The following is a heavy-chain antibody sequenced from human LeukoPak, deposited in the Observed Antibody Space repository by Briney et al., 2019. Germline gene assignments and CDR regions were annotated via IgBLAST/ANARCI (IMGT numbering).Heavy chain of an antibody. CDR1: GYTFTGYY. D-gene: IGHD3-10*01. CDR2: INPSGGST. V-gene: IGHV1-46*01. CDR3: ARDVGELFFFDY. Sequence: ASVKVSCKASGYTFTGYYMHWVRQAPGQGLEWMGWINPSGGSTSYAQKFQGRVTMTRDTSTSTVYMELSSLRSEDTAVYYCARDVGELFFFDYWGQGTLVTVSS. J-gene: IGHJ4*02.